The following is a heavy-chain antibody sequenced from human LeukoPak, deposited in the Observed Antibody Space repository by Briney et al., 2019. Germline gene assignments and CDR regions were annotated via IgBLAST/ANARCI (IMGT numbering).Heavy chain of an antibody. CDR1: GGSISSYY. V-gene: IGHV4-59*01. Sequence: SETLSLTCTVSGGSISSYYWSWIRQPPGKGLEWIGYIYYSGSTNHNPSLKSRVTISVDTSKNQFSLKLSSVTAADTAVNYCARGPMATITYFDYWGQGTLVTVSS. CDR3: ARGPMATITYFDY. J-gene: IGHJ4*02. CDR2: IYYSGST. D-gene: IGHD5-24*01.